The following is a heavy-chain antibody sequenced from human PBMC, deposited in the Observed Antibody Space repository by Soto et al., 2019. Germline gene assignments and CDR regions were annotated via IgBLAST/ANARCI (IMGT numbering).Heavy chain of an antibody. J-gene: IGHJ4*02. Sequence: QVQLVQSGAEVKKPGASVKVSCKASGYTFTSYGISWVRQAPGQGLEWMGWISAYNGNTNYAQKLQGRVTMTTDTYTSTDYMELRSLRSYDTAVYYCARDLWGFYYYGSGSGNDYFDYWGQGTLVTVSS. CDR3: ARDLWGFYYYGSGSGNDYFDY. V-gene: IGHV1-18*01. CDR2: ISAYNGNT. CDR1: GYTFTSYG. D-gene: IGHD3-10*01.